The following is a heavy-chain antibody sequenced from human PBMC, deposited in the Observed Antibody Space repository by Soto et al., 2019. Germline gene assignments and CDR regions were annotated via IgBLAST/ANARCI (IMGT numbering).Heavy chain of an antibody. Sequence: GGSLRLSCEASGFLFSTSTLNWVRRAPGKGLEWVAEISSRGTDIYYADSVKGRFTISRDNSKNTLYLLLDRVKSDNTAVYFCATLGRADYPPLAAWGQGTLVTVSS. CDR3: ATLGRADYPPLAA. V-gene: IGHV3-30*14. CDR2: ISSRGTDI. J-gene: IGHJ5*02. CDR1: GFLFSTST. D-gene: IGHD4-17*01.